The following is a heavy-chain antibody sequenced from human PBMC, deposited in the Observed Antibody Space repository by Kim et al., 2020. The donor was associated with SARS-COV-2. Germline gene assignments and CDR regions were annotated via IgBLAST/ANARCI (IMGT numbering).Heavy chain of an antibody. CDR1: GFTFSTYV. CDR3: ARGRTYGLVTFRDFAY. J-gene: IGHJ4*01. D-gene: IGHD2-21*02. V-gene: IGHV3-30*03. CDR2: ILFDGSEE. Sequence: GGSLRLSCAASGFTFSTYVMHWVRQAPGKGLEWVTGILFDGSEENYADSVKGRFTISRDNSENTLSLQMNSLRVEDTAVYYCARGRTYGLVTFRDFAYWG.